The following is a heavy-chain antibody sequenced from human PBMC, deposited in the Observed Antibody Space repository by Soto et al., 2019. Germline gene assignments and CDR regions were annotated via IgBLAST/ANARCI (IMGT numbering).Heavy chain of an antibody. J-gene: IGHJ4*02. CDR3: AGQEDFLYYFDY. D-gene: IGHD3-3*01. CDR2: IIPIFGTA. V-gene: IGHV1-69*06. CDR1: GGTFSSYA. Sequence: RASVKVSCKASGGTFSSYAISWVRQAPGQGLEWMGGIIPIFGTANYAQKFQGRVTITADKSTSTAYMELSSLRSEDTAVYYCAGQEDFLYYFDYWGQGTLVTV.